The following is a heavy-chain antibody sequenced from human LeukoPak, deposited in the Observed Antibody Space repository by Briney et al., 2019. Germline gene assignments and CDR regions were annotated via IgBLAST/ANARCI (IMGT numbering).Heavy chain of an antibody. CDR2: ISAYNGNT. Sequence: GASVKVSCKASGYTFTGYYMHWVRQAPGQGLEWMGWISAYNGNTNYAQKLQGRVTMTTDTSTSTAYMELRSLRSDDTAVYYCARDRSSWSTVADYWGQGTLVTVSS. V-gene: IGHV1-18*04. D-gene: IGHD6-13*01. J-gene: IGHJ4*02. CDR1: GYTFTGYY. CDR3: ARDRSSWSTVADY.